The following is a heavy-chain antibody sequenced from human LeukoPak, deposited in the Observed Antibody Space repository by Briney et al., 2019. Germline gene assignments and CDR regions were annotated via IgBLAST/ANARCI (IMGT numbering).Heavy chain of an antibody. Sequence: GGSLRLSCAASGFTFRGYAMSWVRQAPGKGLQWVSAISGGGDTTHYADSVKGRFTISRDNSKNTVYLQMTSLRAEDSAVYYCAKPFCNGGVCYVNFFDYWGQGTQLTVSS. CDR2: ISGGGDTT. V-gene: IGHV3-23*01. CDR3: AKPFCNGGVCYVNFFDY. CDR1: GFTFRGYA. J-gene: IGHJ4*02. D-gene: IGHD2-8*02.